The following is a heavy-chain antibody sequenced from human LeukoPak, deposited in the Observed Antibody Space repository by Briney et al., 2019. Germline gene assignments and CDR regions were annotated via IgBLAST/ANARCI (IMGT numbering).Heavy chain of an antibody. CDR2: IYYSGST. Sequence: SETLSLTCTVSGGSISSSSYYWGWIRQPPGKGLEWIGSIYYSGSTYYNPSLKSRVTISVDTSKNQFSLKLSSVTAADTAVYYCARHTYYYGSGSYKYYFDYWGQGTLVTVSS. CDR3: ARHTYYYGSGSYKYYFDY. J-gene: IGHJ4*02. CDR1: GGSISSSSYY. V-gene: IGHV4-39*01. D-gene: IGHD3-10*01.